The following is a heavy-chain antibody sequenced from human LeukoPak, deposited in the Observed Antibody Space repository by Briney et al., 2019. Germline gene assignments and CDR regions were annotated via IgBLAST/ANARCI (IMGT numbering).Heavy chain of an antibody. V-gene: IGHV4-59*01. CDR1: GGSISEYY. J-gene: IGHJ5*01. CDR2: INYSGST. D-gene: IGHD2-2*01. Sequence: SETLSLTCTVSGGSISEYYWSWIRQPPGKGLEGIGYINYSGSTNYNPSLKSRVTISVDTSKNQFSLILGSVTTADTAVYYCARQEVIVVPPAANWFDSWGQGTLVTVSS. CDR3: ARQEVIVVPPAANWFDS.